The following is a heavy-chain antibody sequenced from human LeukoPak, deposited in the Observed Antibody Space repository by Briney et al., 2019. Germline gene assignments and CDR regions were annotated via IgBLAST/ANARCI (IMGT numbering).Heavy chain of an antibody. Sequence: SETLSLTCTVSGGSISSSSYYWGWIRQPPGKGLEWIGSIYYSGSTYYNPSLKSRVTISVDTSKNQFSLKLSSVTAADTAVYYCARGRGWGVTSYYYYYMDVWGKGTTVTVSS. CDR1: GGSISSSSYY. D-gene: IGHD3-16*01. J-gene: IGHJ6*03. CDR2: IYYSGST. CDR3: ARGRGWGVTSYYYYYMDV. V-gene: IGHV4-39*07.